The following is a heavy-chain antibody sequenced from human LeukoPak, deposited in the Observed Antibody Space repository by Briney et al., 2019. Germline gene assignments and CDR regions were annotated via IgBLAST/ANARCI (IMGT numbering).Heavy chain of an antibody. CDR3: AREAYYYDSSGPETENWFDP. Sequence: SETLSLTCTVSGGSISSGSYYWSWIRQPPRKGLEWIGHIYYSGSTNYNPSLKSRVTISVDTSKNQFSLKLSSVTAADTAVYYCAREAYYYDSSGPETENWFDPWGQGTLVTVSS. CDR2: IYYSGST. J-gene: IGHJ5*02. V-gene: IGHV4-61*01. D-gene: IGHD3-22*01. CDR1: GGSISSGSYY.